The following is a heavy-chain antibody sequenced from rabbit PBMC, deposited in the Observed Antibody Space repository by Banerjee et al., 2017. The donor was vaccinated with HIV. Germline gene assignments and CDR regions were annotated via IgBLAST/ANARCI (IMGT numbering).Heavy chain of an antibody. CDR1: GFDLSTNV. J-gene: IGHJ4*01. V-gene: IGHV1S45*01. CDR3: AKNLYTANSGNL. D-gene: IGHD1-1*01. CDR2: MATGRSGST. Sequence: QEQLEESGGGLVTPGASLTLTCTASGFDLSTNVMNWVRQAPGKGLEWIGCMATGRSGSTYYASWAKGQFTISKTSSTTVTLQMTSLTAADTATYFCAKNLYTANSGNLWGQGTLVTVS.